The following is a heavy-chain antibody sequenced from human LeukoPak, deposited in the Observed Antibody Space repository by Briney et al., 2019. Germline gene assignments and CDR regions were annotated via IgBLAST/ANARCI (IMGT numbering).Heavy chain of an antibody. Sequence: TSVKVSCEASGFTFTSSAVQWVRQARGQRLEWIGWIVVGSGNTNYAQKFQERVTITRDMSTSTAYMELSSLRSEDTAVYYCAADGGYQLLRHYYYGMDVWGKGTTVTVSS. J-gene: IGHJ6*04. CDR1: GFTFTSSA. D-gene: IGHD2-2*01. CDR3: AADGGYQLLRHYYYGMDV. V-gene: IGHV1-58*01. CDR2: IVVGSGNT.